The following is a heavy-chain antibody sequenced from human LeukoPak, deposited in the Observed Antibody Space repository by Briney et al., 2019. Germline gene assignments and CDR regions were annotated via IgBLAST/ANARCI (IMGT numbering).Heavy chain of an antibody. CDR1: GFTFSSYS. Sequence: PGGSLRLSCAASGFTFSSYSMNWVRQAPGKGLEWVSSISSSSSYIYYADSVKGRFTISRDNAKNSLYLQMNSLSAEDTAVYYCAKLGYSSGWPVDYWGQGTLVTVSS. D-gene: IGHD6-19*01. CDR3: AKLGYSSGWPVDY. V-gene: IGHV3-21*01. J-gene: IGHJ4*02. CDR2: ISSSSSYI.